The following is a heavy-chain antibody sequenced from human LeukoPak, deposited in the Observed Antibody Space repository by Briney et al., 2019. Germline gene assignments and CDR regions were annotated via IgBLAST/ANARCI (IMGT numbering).Heavy chain of an antibody. D-gene: IGHD2-15*01. CDR2: LIPILGIA. V-gene: IGHV1-69*04. Sequence: GASVKVSCKASGGTFSSYAISWVRQTPGQGLEWMGRLIPILGIANYAQKFQGRVTITADKSTSTAYMELSSLRSEDTAVYYCARDRGGSCDYYGMDVWGQGTTVTVSS. J-gene: IGHJ6*02. CDR1: GGTFSSYA. CDR3: ARDRGGSCDYYGMDV.